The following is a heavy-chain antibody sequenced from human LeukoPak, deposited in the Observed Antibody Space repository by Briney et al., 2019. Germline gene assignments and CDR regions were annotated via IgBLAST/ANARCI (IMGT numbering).Heavy chain of an antibody. V-gene: IGHV3-11*01. J-gene: IGHJ4*02. Sequence: GGSLRLSCAASGLTFSDYYMSWIRQAPGKGLEWVSYISSSGSTIYYADSVKGRFTISRDNAKNSLYLQMNSLRVEDTAVYYCARDYDAGSGWFEGGYDFLTGYPSGLFPDYWGQGTLVTVSS. CDR1: GLTFSDYY. D-gene: IGHD3-9*01. CDR3: ARDYDAGSGWFEGGYDFLTGYPSGLFPDY. CDR2: ISSSGSTI.